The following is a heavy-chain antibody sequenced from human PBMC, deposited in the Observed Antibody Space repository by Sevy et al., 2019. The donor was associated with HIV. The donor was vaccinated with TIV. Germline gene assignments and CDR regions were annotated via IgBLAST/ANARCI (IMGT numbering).Heavy chain of an antibody. CDR1: GGSISSGGYY. Sequence: SETLSLTCTVSGGSISSGGYYWSWIRQHPGKGLEWIGYIYYSGSTYYNPSLKSRVTISVDTSKNQFSLKLSSVTAADTAVYYWARAYCSGGSCYSGFDYWGQGTLVTVSS. D-gene: IGHD2-15*01. CDR3: ARAYCSGGSCYSGFDY. J-gene: IGHJ4*02. V-gene: IGHV4-31*03. CDR2: IYYSGST.